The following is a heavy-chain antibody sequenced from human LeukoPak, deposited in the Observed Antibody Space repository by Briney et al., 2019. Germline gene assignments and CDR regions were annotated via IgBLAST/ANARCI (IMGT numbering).Heavy chain of an antibody. D-gene: IGHD3-22*01. J-gene: IGHJ3*02. CDR2: IYYSGST. V-gene: IGHV4-31*03. Sequence: SQTLSLTCTVSGGSISSGGYYWSWIRQHPGKGLEWMGYIYYSGSTYYNPSLKSRVTISVDTSKNQFSLKLSSVTAADTAVYYCARDLETLYYYDSSGYYRHDAFDIWGQGTMVTVSS. CDR1: GGSISSGGYY. CDR3: ARDLETLYYYDSSGYYRHDAFDI.